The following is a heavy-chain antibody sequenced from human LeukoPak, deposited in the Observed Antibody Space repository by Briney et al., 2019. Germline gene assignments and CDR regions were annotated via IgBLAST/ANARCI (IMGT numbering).Heavy chain of an antibody. CDR2: IKQDGSEK. V-gene: IGHV3-7*01. CDR1: GFTFSSYW. J-gene: IGHJ3*02. Sequence: GGSLRLSCAASGFTFSSYWMSWVRQAPGKGLEWVANIKQDGSEKCYVDSVKGRFTISRDNAKNSLYLQMNSLRAEDTAVYYCAREGAVDTLDAFDIWGQGTMVTVSS. D-gene: IGHD5-18*01. CDR3: AREGAVDTLDAFDI.